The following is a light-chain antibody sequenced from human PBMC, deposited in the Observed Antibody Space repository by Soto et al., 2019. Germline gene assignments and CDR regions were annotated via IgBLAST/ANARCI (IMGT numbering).Light chain of an antibody. J-gene: IGKJ1*01. CDR3: QQYNSYSQT. Sequence: DIPMTQSPSTLSASVGDRVTITCRASQSISSWLAWYQQKPGKAPKLLIYKASSLESGVPSRFSGSGSGTEYTLTISRLQPGDFASYYCQQYNSYSQTFGQGTKVEI. V-gene: IGKV1-5*03. CDR1: QSISSW. CDR2: KAS.